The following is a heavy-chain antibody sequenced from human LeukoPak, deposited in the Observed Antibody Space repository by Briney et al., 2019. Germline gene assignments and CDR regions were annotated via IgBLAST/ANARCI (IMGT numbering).Heavy chain of an antibody. D-gene: IGHD6-13*01. CDR2: INSDGSST. Sequence: GGSLRLSCAASGFTFSSYWMHWVRQAPGKGLVWVSRINSDGSSTSYADSVKGRFTISRDNAKNTLYLQMNSLRAEDTAVYYCARGWAAAGNVAFDIWGQGTMVTVSS. CDR1: GFTFSSYW. CDR3: ARGWAAAGNVAFDI. V-gene: IGHV3-74*01. J-gene: IGHJ3*02.